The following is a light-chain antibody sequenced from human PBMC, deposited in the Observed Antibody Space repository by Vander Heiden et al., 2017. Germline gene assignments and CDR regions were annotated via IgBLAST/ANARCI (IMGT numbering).Light chain of an antibody. Sequence: DVVMTQSPDSPAVSLGERATINSKSSQSVLYSSNNKNYLAWYQQKPGQPPKLLIYWASTRESGVPDRFSGSGSGTDFTLTISSLQAEDVAVYYCQQYYSTPLTFGGGTKVEIK. V-gene: IGKV4-1*01. CDR2: WAS. J-gene: IGKJ4*01. CDR3: QQYYSTPLT. CDR1: QSVLYSSNNKNY.